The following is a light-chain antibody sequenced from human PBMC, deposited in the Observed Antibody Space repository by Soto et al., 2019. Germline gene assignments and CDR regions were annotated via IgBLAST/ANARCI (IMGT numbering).Light chain of an antibody. CDR2: KAS. V-gene: IGKV1-5*03. Sequence: DIQMTQSPSTLSASVGDRVTITCRASQSISSWLAWYQQKPGKAPKLLIYKASTLEGGVPSRFSSSGSGTEFTLTISSLQPDDFATYYCQQYNSSPWTFGQGTKVEIK. CDR1: QSISSW. CDR3: QQYNSSPWT. J-gene: IGKJ1*01.